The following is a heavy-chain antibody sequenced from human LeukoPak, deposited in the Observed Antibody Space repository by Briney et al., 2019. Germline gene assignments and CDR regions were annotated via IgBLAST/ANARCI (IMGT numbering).Heavy chain of an antibody. V-gene: IGHV3-48*01. J-gene: IGHJ3*02. D-gene: IGHD4-23*01. CDR2: ISSSSSTI. CDR3: ASLEYGGKPRAFDI. Sequence: GGSLRLSCAASGFTFSSYSMNWVRQAPGKGLEWVSYISSSSSTIYYADSVKGRFTISRDNAKNSLYLQMNRLRAEDTAVYYCASLEYGGKPRAFDIWGQGTMVTVSS. CDR1: GFTFSSYS.